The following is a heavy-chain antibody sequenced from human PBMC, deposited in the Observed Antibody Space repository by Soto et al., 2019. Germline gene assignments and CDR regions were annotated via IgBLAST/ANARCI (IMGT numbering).Heavy chain of an antibody. D-gene: IGHD2-15*01. Sequence: PGESLKISCKGSGYSFNNSWIAWVRQMPGRGLECVGMIYPADSDTRYSPSFQGQVTSSADKSITTAYLQWSSLKPSDTAMYYLARRRGSNYGMDVWGQGTTVTVSS. CDR3: ARRRGSNYGMDV. J-gene: IGHJ6*02. CDR1: GYSFNNSW. V-gene: IGHV5-51*01. CDR2: IYPADSDT.